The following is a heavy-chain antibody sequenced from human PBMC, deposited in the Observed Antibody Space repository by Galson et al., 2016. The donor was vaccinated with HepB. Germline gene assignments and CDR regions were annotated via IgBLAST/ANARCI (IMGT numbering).Heavy chain of an antibody. Sequence: SLRLSCAASGFTLSTYAMSWVRQAPGKGLEWVSTIRGNGGSTSYADSVKGRFTISRDSSKNTVYLQMNSLRAGGTAVYYCAKGGMLIPRFDYWGQGTLATVSS. D-gene: IGHD3-16*01. CDR2: IRGNGGST. CDR1: GFTLSTYA. V-gene: IGHV3-23*01. CDR3: AKGGMLIPRFDY. J-gene: IGHJ4*02.